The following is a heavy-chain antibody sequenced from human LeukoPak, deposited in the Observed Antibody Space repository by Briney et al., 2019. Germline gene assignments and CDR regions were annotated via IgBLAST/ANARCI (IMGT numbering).Heavy chain of an antibody. CDR1: GGSISSYY. D-gene: IGHD2-15*01. J-gene: IGHJ3*02. Sequence: PSETLSLTCTVFGGSISSYYWSWIRQPPGKGLEWIGYIYTSGSTNYNPSLKSRVTISVDTSKNQFSLKLSSVTAADTAVYYCARHRIAGGGPAFDIWGQGTMVTVSS. V-gene: IGHV4-4*09. CDR3: ARHRIAGGGPAFDI. CDR2: IYTSGST.